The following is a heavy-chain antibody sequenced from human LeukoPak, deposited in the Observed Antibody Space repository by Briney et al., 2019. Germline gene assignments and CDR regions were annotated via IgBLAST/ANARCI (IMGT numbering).Heavy chain of an antibody. CDR1: EYTFTGYY. V-gene: IGHV1-2*02. CDR3: ARVGGYYYDSSGYGYGY. J-gene: IGHJ4*02. CDR2: INPNSGGT. D-gene: IGHD3-22*01. Sequence: ASVKVSCRASEYTFTGYYMHWVRQAPGQGLEWMGWINPNSGGTNYAQKFQGRVTMTRDTSISTAYMELSRLRSDDTAVYYCARVGGYYYDSSGYGYGYWGQGTLVTVSS.